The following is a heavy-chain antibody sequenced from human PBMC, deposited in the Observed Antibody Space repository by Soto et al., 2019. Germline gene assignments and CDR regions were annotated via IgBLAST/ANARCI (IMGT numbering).Heavy chain of an antibody. Sequence: GASVKASCKASGYPFTSYGISWVRQAPGQGLEWMGWISAYNGNANYAPKLQGRVTMTTDTSTSTAYMELRRLRSDDTAVYCCARMAARRGWFAPWGQGTLVTVS. V-gene: IGHV1-18*04. D-gene: IGHD6-6*01. J-gene: IGHJ5*02. CDR1: GYPFTSYG. CDR2: ISAYNGNA. CDR3: ARMAARRGWFAP.